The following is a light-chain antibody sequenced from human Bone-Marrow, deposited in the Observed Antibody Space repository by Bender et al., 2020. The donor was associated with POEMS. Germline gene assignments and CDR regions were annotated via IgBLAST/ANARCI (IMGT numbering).Light chain of an antibody. J-gene: IGLJ1*01. CDR2: KDR. CDR3: QAWDSNTYV. CDR1: VLADKY. Sequence: SSELTQPPSVSVSPGQTARITCSGDVLADKYVFWYQHKAGQAPLLVIYKDRERPSGISERFSGSNSGNTATLTISGAQPMDEADYYCQAWDSNTYVFGTGTKVTVL. V-gene: IGLV3-1*01.